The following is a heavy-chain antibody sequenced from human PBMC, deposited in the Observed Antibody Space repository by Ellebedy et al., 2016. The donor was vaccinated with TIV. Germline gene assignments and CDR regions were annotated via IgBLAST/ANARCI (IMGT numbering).Heavy chain of an antibody. CDR2: ISSSGGTI. CDR1: GFTFSNYY. J-gene: IGHJ4*02. V-gene: IGHV3-11*01. Sequence: PGGSLRLSCAASGFTFSNYYMSRIRQAPGKGLEWVAYISSSGGTIYYADSVTGRFTLSRDNAKNSLYLQMNSLRAEDTAVYYCAREAVSGSYDYWGQGTLVTVSS. D-gene: IGHD3-10*01. CDR3: AREAVSGSYDY.